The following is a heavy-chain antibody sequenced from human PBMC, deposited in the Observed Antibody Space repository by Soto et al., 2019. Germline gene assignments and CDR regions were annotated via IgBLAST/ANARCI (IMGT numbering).Heavy chain of an antibody. Sequence: EVQLVESGGGLVKPGGSLRLSCAASGFTFSSYSMNWVRQAPGKGLEWVSSISSSSSYIYYADSVKGRFTISRDNAKNSLYLQMNSLRAEDTAVYYCARRWTTVTTYSPSFDYWGQGTLVTVSS. CDR2: ISSSSSYI. V-gene: IGHV3-21*01. CDR3: ARRWTTVTTYSPSFDY. D-gene: IGHD4-4*01. CDR1: GFTFSSYS. J-gene: IGHJ4*02.